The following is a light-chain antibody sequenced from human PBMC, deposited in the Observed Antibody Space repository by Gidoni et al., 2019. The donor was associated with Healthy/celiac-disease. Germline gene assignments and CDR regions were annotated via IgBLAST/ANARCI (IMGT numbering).Light chain of an antibody. CDR2: AAS. Sequence: DTQMTQSPSSLSASVGDRVTITCRASQSISSYLNWYQQKPGKAPKVLIYAASNLQSGVPSRFSGSGSGTEFTLTISSLQPEDFATYYCQQSYSSPHTFGPGTKVDIK. CDR3: QQSYSSPHT. J-gene: IGKJ3*01. V-gene: IGKV1-39*01. CDR1: QSISSY.